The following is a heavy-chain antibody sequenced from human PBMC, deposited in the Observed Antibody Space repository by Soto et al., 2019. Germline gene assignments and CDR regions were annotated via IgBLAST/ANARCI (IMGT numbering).Heavy chain of an antibody. V-gene: IGHV4-34*01. Sequence: SETLSLTCAVYGGSFRGFYWSWIRQPPGKGLEWIGEINHSGSTNYNPSLKSRVTISLDTSKNQFSLNLSSVTAADTAVYFCARRGVGAAAVGDRFDPWGQGTLVTVSS. J-gene: IGHJ5*02. CDR3: ARRGVGAAAVGDRFDP. CDR1: GGSFRGFY. CDR2: INHSGST. D-gene: IGHD6-13*01.